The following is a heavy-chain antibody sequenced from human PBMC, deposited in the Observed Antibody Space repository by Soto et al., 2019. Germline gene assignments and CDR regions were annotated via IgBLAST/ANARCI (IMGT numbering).Heavy chain of an antibody. CDR1: GYTFTSYD. CDR3: ARGLRSLIKSDY. CDR2: MNPNSGNT. V-gene: IGHV1-8*01. Sequence: ASVKVSCKASGYTFTSYDINWVRHATGQGLEWMGWMNPNSGNTGYAQKFQGRVTMTRNTSISTAYMELSSLRSEDTAVYYCARGLRSLIKSDYWGQGTLVTVSS. D-gene: IGHD3-16*02. J-gene: IGHJ4*02.